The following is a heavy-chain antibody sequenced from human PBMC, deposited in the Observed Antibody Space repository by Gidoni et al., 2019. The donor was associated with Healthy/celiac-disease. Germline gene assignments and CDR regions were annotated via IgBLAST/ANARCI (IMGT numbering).Heavy chain of an antibody. CDR3: ARVGVRDLNILTGYYGWNWFDP. D-gene: IGHD3-9*01. CDR2: MNAGNGNT. J-gene: IGHJ5*02. V-gene: IGHV1-3*01. CDR1: VYTFTSYA. Sequence: QVQLVQSGAAVKKPGASVKVSCKASVYTFTSYAMHWFRQAPGQRLEWMGWMNAGNGNTKKSQKFQGRVTITRDTSASTAYMELSSLRSEDTAVYYCARVGVRDLNILTGYYGWNWFDPWGQGTLVTVSS.